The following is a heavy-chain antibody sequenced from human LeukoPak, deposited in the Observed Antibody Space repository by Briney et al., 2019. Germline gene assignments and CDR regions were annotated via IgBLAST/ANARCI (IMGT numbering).Heavy chain of an antibody. CDR2: ISTRDNTT. Sequence: PGGSLRLSCTASGFTFSDYYMSWIRQTPGKGLEWLSYISTRDNTTQYADSVKGRFTISRDNANNSVFLQMNNLRAEDSAIYYCARGARWAYYFDYWGQGSLATVSS. CDR1: GFTFSDYY. D-gene: IGHD4-23*01. CDR3: ARGARWAYYFDY. J-gene: IGHJ4*02. V-gene: IGHV3-11*01.